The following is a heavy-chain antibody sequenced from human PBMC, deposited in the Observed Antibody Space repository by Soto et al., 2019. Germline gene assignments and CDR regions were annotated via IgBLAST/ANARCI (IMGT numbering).Heavy chain of an antibody. V-gene: IGHV4-4*02. J-gene: IGHJ4*02. Sequence: QVQLQESGPGLVKPSGTLSLTCAVSGGSISSNYWWSWVRQPPGKGLEWIGEIFHSGTTNYNPSLKSRVTISMDKSDNQFSLKLSSVTAADTAVYYCARNPCDYWGQGTLVTVSS. CDR2: IFHSGTT. CDR3: ARNPCDY. CDR1: GGSISSNYW.